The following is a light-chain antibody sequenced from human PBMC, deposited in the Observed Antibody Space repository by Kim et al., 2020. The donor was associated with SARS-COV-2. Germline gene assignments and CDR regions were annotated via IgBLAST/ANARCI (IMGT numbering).Light chain of an antibody. J-gene: IGLJ2*01. Sequence: GQSVTISCTGTSSDIGGYNDVSWYQQHPGRAPKLMIYEVNKRPSGVPDRFSGSKSGNTASLTVSELQAEDEADYYCSSYGGSNNLVFGGGTQLTVL. V-gene: IGLV2-8*01. CDR2: EVN. CDR3: SSYGGSNNLV. CDR1: SSDIGGYND.